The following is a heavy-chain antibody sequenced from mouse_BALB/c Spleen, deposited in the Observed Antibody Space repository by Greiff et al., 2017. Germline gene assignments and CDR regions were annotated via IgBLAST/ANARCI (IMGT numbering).Heavy chain of an antibody. Sequence: EVQRVESGGGLVQPGGSRKLSCAASGFTFSSFGMHWVRQAPEKGLEWVAYISSGSSTIYYADTVKGRFTISRDNPKNTLFLQMTSLRSEDTAMYYCARSYYDYGWFAYWGRGTLVTVSA. CDR3: ARSYYDYGWFAY. J-gene: IGHJ3*01. V-gene: IGHV5-17*02. D-gene: IGHD2-4*01. CDR1: GFTFSSFG. CDR2: ISSGSSTI.